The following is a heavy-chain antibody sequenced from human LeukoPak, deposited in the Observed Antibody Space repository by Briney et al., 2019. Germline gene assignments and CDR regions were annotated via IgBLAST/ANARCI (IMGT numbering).Heavy chain of an antibody. D-gene: IGHD6-13*01. J-gene: IGHJ5*02. CDR2: IYYSGST. V-gene: IGHV4-39*07. CDR3: ARVRIAAAGGWFDP. CDR1: GGSISSSSYY. Sequence: SETLSLTCIVSGGSISSSSYYWGWIRQPPGKGLEWIGSIYYSGSTYYNPSLKSRVTISVDTSKNQFSLKLSSVTAADTAVYYCARVRIAAAGGWFDPWGQGTLVTVSS.